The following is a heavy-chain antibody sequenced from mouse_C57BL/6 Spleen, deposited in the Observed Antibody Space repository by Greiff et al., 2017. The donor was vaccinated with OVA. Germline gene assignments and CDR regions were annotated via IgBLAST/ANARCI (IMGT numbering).Heavy chain of an antibody. J-gene: IGHJ1*03. Sequence: QVQLQQPGAELVKPGASVKMSCKASGYTFTSYWITWVKQRPGQGLEWIGDIYPGSGSTNYNEKFKSKATLTVDTSSSTAYMQLSSLTSEDSAVYYCARRYVSSPYWYFDVWGTGTTVTVSS. V-gene: IGHV1-55*01. CDR1: GYTFTSYW. CDR2: IYPGSGST. D-gene: IGHD1-1*01. CDR3: ARRYVSSPYWYFDV.